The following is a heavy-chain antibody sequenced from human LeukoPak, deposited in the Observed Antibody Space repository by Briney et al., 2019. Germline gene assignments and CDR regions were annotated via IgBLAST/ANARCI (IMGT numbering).Heavy chain of an antibody. J-gene: IGHJ4*02. CDR3: ARVVSMTMIVVIPLYFDY. V-gene: IGHV4-38-2*02. CDR1: GYSISSGYY. CDR2: IFHSGST. Sequence: SETLSLTCTVSGYSISSGYYWGWIRQPPGQGLEWIGNIFHSGSTYYNPSLKSRVTISVDTSKNQFSLKPTSVTAADTAVYYCARVVSMTMIVVIPLYFDYWGQGTLVTVSS. D-gene: IGHD3-22*01.